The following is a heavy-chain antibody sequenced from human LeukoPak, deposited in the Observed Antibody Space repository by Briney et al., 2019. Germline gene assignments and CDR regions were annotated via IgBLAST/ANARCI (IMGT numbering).Heavy chain of an antibody. J-gene: IGHJ4*02. Sequence: PGGSLRLSCAVSGFRFGSDWMSWVRQAPGKGLEWVANISPDGSEKFYVDSVKGRFTISRDNSKNTLYLQMNSLRAEDTAIYYCAKDLAPHTIFGVAIHYWGQGTLVTVSS. V-gene: IGHV3-7*03. CDR3: AKDLAPHTIFGVAIHY. D-gene: IGHD3-3*01. CDR1: GFRFGSDW. CDR2: ISPDGSEK.